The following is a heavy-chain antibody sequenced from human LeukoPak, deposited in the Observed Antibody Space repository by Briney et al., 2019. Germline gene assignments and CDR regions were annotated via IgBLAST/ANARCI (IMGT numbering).Heavy chain of an antibody. Sequence: GSLRLSCAASGFTFSSYEMNWVRQAPGKGLEWVSYISSSGSTIYYADSVKGRFTISRDNAKNSLYLQMNSLRAEDTAVYYCAREMTTVTTYSDYWGQGTLVTVSS. CDR1: GFTFSSYE. D-gene: IGHD4-17*01. CDR3: AREMTTVTTYSDY. V-gene: IGHV3-48*03. CDR2: ISSSGSTI. J-gene: IGHJ4*02.